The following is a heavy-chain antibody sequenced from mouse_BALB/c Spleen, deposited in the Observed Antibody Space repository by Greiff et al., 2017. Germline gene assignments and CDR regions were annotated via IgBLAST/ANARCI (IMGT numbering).Heavy chain of an antibody. CDR3: ARHGKAYYAMDY. V-gene: IGHV5-4*02. J-gene: IGHJ4*01. CDR1: GFTFSDYY. Sequence: EVMLVESGGGLVKPGGSLKLSCAASGFTFSDYYMYWVRQTPEKRLEWVATISDGGSYTYYPDSVKGRFTISRDNAKNNLYLQMSSLKSEDTAMYYCARHGKAYYAMDYWGQGASVTVTS. CDR2: ISDGGSYT. D-gene: IGHD2-1*01.